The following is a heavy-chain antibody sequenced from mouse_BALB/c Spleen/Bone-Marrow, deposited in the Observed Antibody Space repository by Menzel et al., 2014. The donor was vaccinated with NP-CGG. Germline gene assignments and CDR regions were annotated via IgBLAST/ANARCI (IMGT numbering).Heavy chain of an antibody. CDR1: DYTFTSYW. CDR2: INPSNGRT. V-gene: IGHV1S81*02. D-gene: IGHD2-12*01. CDR3: ARWLLYY. J-gene: IGHJ2*01. Sequence: QVQLQQSGAELVKPGASVKLSCKASDYTFTSYWMHWVKQRPGQGLEWIGEINPSNGRTNYNEKFKTKATLTVGKSSSTAYMQLSSLTSEDSAVYYCARWLLYYWGQGTTLTVSS.